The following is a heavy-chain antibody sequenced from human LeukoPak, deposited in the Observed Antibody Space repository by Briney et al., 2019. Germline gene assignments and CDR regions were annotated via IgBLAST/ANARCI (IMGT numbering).Heavy chain of an antibody. D-gene: IGHD6-6*01. Sequence: SETLSLTCSVSGGSISGYYWSWIRQPAGKDLEWIGRIFNSENTNYNPSLKSRITMSVDTSKNQFSLKLSSVTAADTAVYYCARGPVTARSNAFDIWGQGTKVTVSS. J-gene: IGHJ3*02. CDR1: GGSISGYY. CDR2: IFNSENT. CDR3: ARGPVTARSNAFDI. V-gene: IGHV4-4*07.